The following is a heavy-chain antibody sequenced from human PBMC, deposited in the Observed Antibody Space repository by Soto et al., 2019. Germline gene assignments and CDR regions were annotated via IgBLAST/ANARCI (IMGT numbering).Heavy chain of an antibody. CDR1: GFSLSTSGVG. J-gene: IGHJ4*02. D-gene: IGHD3-3*01. Sequence: QITLKESGPTLVKPTQTLTLTCTFSGFSLSTSGVGVGWIRQPPGKALEWLALIYWDDDKRYSPSLKSRLTITKDTSKNQVVLTMTNMDPVDTATYYCAHRPVTYYDLTYDPYYFDYWGQGTLVTVSS. CDR2: IYWDDDK. CDR3: AHRPVTYYDLTYDPYYFDY. V-gene: IGHV2-5*02.